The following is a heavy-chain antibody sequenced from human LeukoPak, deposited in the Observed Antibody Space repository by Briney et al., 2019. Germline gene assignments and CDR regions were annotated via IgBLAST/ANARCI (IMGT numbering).Heavy chain of an antibody. J-gene: IGHJ4*02. Sequence: GGSLRLSCAASGFTFGSYAMHWVRQAPGKGLEWVAVISYDGSNKYYADSVKGRFTISRDNSKNTLYLQMNSLRAEDTAVYYCARAPTSIAAGYYFDYWGQGTLVTVSS. V-gene: IGHV3-30-3*01. CDR1: GFTFGSYA. CDR3: ARAPTSIAAGYYFDY. CDR2: ISYDGSNK. D-gene: IGHD6-13*01.